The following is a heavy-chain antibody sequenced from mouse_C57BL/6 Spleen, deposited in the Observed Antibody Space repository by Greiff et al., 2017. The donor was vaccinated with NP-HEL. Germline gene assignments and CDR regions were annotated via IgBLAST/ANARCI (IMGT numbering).Heavy chain of an antibody. D-gene: IGHD2-2*01. J-gene: IGHJ4*01. CDR2: IDPNSGGT. V-gene: IGHV1-72*01. CDR3: ASPIYYGYDGAMDY. CDR1: GYTFTSYW. Sequence: QVQLKQPGAELVKPGASVKLSCKASGYTFTSYWMHWVKQRPGRGLEWIGRIDPNSGGTKYNEKFKSKATLTVDKPSSTAYMQLSSLTSEDSAVYYCASPIYYGYDGAMDYWGQGTSVTVSS.